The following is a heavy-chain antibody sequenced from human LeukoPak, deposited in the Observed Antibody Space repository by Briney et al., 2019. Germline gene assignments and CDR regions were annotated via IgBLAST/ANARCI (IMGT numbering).Heavy chain of an antibody. J-gene: IGHJ4*02. V-gene: IGHV3-23*01. CDR1: GFTFSSFA. Sequence: TGGSLRLSCAASGFTFSSFAMSWVRQAPGKGLEWVSAISGSGGSTYYADSVKGRFTISRDNSKNTLYLQMNSLRAEDTAVYYCANHLLAVAGTGVDYWGQGTLVTVPT. CDR3: ANHLLAVAGTGVDY. CDR2: ISGSGGST. D-gene: IGHD6-19*01.